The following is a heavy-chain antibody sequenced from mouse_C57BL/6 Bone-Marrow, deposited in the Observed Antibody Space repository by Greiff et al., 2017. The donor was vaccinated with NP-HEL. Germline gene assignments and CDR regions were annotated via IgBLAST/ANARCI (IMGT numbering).Heavy chain of an antibody. Sequence: DVMLVESGGGLVQPGGSLKLSCAASGFTFSDYYMNWVRQTPEKRLEWVAYISNGGGSTYYPDTVKGRFTISRDNAKNTLYLQMSRLKSEDTAMYYCARQYYYAMDYWGQGTSVTVSS. CDR3: ARQYYYAMDY. V-gene: IGHV5-12*01. CDR1: GFTFSDYY. J-gene: IGHJ4*01. CDR2: ISNGGGST.